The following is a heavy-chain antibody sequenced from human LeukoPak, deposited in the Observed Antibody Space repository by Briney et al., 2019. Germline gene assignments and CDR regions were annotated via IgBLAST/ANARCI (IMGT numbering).Heavy chain of an antibody. J-gene: IGHJ4*02. Sequence: SETLSLTCTVSGGSLSSSSYYWGWIRQPPGKGLEWIGSIYYSGSTYYNPSLKSRVTISVDTSKNQFSLKLSSVTAADTAVYYCARLGIAAGDYWGQGTLVTVSS. CDR1: GGSLSSSSYY. D-gene: IGHD6-13*01. CDR2: IYYSGST. V-gene: IGHV4-39*01. CDR3: ARLGIAAGDY.